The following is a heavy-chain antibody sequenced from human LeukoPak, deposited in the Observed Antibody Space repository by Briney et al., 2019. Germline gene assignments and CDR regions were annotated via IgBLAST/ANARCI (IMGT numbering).Heavy chain of an antibody. D-gene: IGHD6-13*01. J-gene: IGHJ4*02. V-gene: IGHV4-39*07. Sequence: SETLSLTCTVSGDSISSSSYYWGWIRQPPGKGLEWIGSIYYSGSTYYSPSLKSRVTMSVDTSKNQFSLILTSVTAADTAVYYCARVSPYSGSWYYFDYWGQGILVTVSS. CDR2: IYYSGST. CDR3: ARVSPYSGSWYYFDY. CDR1: GDSISSSSYY.